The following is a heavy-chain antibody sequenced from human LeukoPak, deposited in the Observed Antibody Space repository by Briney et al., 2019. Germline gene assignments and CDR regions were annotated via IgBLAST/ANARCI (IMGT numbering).Heavy chain of an antibody. Sequence: SAPMLVKPTQTLTLTCNFSGFSLDTTGMGVAWIRQPPGKALECLGIIYWDDDKRYSPSLKSRLAITKDASKNQVVLIMTNMDPVDTATYFCAHFKLGLDYSFDFWGQGALVTVSS. CDR2: IYWDDDK. CDR3: AHFKLGLDYSFDF. CDR1: GFSLDTTGMG. J-gene: IGHJ4*02. D-gene: IGHD1-7*01. V-gene: IGHV2-5*02.